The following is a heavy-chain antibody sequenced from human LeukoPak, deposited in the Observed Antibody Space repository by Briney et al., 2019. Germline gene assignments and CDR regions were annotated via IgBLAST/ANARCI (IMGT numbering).Heavy chain of an antibody. CDR3: ARQVRATTSRYFDL. CDR1: GYSISSGYY. J-gene: IGHJ2*01. D-gene: IGHD5-24*01. V-gene: IGHV4-38-2*01. CDR2: IYHSGST. Sequence: SETLSLTCAVSGYSISSGYYWGWIRPPPGKGLEWIGSIYHSGSTYYNPSLKSRVTISVDTSKNQFSLKLSSVTAADTAVYYCARQVRATTSRYFDLWGRGTLVTVSS.